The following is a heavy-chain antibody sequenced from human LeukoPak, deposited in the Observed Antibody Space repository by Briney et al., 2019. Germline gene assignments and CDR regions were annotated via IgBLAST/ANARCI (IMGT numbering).Heavy chain of an antibody. CDR1: GASVGINDYF. CDR2: IYASGYT. Sequence: SETLSLTCIVSGASVGINDYFWNWIRQPAGKGLEWIGRIYASGYTQYNPSLKSRVTMSLDRFKNQFSLNMNSVTAADSAVYFCARYREGYNYVPHALDMWGQGTVVSVS. J-gene: IGHJ3*02. D-gene: IGHD5-24*01. V-gene: IGHV4-61*02. CDR3: ARYREGYNYVPHALDM.